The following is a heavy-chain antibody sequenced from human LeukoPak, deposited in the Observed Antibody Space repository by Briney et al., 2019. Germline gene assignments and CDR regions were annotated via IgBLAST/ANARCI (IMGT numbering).Heavy chain of an antibody. CDR1: GGTFSSYA. V-gene: IGHV1-69*06. Sequence: EASVKVSCKASGGTFSSYAISWVRQAPGQGLEWMGGIIPIFGTANYAQKFQGRVTITADKSTSTAYMELSSLRSEDTAVYYCARGRENYGDYVDAFDIWGQGTMVTVSS. CDR3: ARGRENYGDYVDAFDI. J-gene: IGHJ3*02. CDR2: IIPIFGTA. D-gene: IGHD4-17*01.